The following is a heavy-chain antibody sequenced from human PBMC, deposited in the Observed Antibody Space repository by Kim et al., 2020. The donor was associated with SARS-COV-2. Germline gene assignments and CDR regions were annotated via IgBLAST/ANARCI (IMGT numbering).Heavy chain of an antibody. CDR3: ARLDFGYYVVAGYFQH. CDR2: IYDSGST. V-gene: IGHV4-39*02. CDR1: GGSISSSCYY. J-gene: IGHJ1*01. D-gene: IGHD3-10*02. Sequence: SETLSLTCTVSGGSISSSCYYWGWLRHPPGQGRDWIGSIYDSGSTYYNPSLKIRISISADTSKNHFSLKLSTVTATDTAVYYCARLDFGYYVVAGYFQH.